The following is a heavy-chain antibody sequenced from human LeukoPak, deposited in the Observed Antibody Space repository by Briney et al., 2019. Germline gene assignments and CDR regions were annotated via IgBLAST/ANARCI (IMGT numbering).Heavy chain of an antibody. J-gene: IGHJ6*03. D-gene: IGHD6-19*01. Sequence: SETLSLTCTVSGSSITTYYWTWIRQPPGKGLEWIGYVYNSGSTNYNPSLKSRVTISIDTSKNQFSLKLNSVTAADTAVYYCARENRAAMGSGWFSYYMDVWGKGTTVIISS. CDR1: GSSITTYY. V-gene: IGHV4-59*01. CDR2: VYNSGST. CDR3: ARENRAAMGSGWFSYYMDV.